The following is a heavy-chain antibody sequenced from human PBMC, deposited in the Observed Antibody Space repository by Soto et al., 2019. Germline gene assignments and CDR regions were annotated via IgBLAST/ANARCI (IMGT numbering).Heavy chain of an antibody. V-gene: IGHV3-21*01. J-gene: IGHJ3*01. CDR1: GFTFSAYH. D-gene: IGHD2-15*01. Sequence: EVQLVESGGGLVMPGGSLRLSCAASGFTFSAYHMNWVRQAPGKGLEWVSSINPTSSHIYYADSVRGRFTISSDDYKNSVSLQMNSLRTEDAALYYCARGYCGGGGCYLRRDAFDVWGQGTMVTVSS. CDR2: INPTSSHI. CDR3: ARGYCGGGGCYLRRDAFDV.